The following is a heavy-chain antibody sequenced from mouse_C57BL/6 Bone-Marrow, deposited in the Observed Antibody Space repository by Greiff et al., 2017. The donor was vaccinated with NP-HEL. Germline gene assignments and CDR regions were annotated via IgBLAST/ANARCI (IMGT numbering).Heavy chain of an antibody. CDR3: TAQATSAWFAY. Sequence: VQLQQSGPELVKPGASVKISCKASGYSFTSYYIHWVKQRPGQGLEWIGWIYPGSGNTKYNEKFKGKATLTADRSSSTAYMQLSSLTSEDSAVYYSTAQATSAWFAYWGQGTLVTVSA. J-gene: IGHJ3*01. V-gene: IGHV1-66*01. CDR2: IYPGSGNT. CDR1: GYSFTSYY. D-gene: IGHD3-2*02.